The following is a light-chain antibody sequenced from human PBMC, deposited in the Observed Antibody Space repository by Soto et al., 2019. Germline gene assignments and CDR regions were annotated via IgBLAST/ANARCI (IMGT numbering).Light chain of an antibody. CDR1: SSNIGANYD. CDR2: GNN. Sequence: QFVLTQPPSVSGAPGQRATISCTGSSSNIGANYDVHWYQHLPGTAPKLLIYGNNNRPSGVPDRFSGSKSDTSASLAITGLQAEDDADYYCQSYDSSLSGWVLGGGTKVTVL. CDR3: QSYDSSLSGWV. V-gene: IGLV1-40*01. J-gene: IGLJ3*02.